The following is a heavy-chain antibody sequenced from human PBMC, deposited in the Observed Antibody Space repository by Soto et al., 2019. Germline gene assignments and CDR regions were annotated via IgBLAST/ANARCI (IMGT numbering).Heavy chain of an antibody. CDR1: GGTFSSYA. Sequence: QVQLVQSGAEVKKPGSSVKVSCKASGGTFSSYAISWVRQAPGQGLEWMGGIIPIFGTANYAQKFQGRVTITADESTSTAYMELSNLRSEDTAVYYCARVWKDSTPWGWFDPWGQGTLVTVSS. V-gene: IGHV1-69*01. J-gene: IGHJ5*02. CDR3: ARVWKDSTPWGWFDP. CDR2: IIPIFGTA. D-gene: IGHD3-22*01.